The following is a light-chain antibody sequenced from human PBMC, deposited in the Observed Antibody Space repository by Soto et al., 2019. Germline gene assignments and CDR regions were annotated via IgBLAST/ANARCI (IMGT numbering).Light chain of an antibody. J-gene: IGKJ1*01. Sequence: DIVMTQSPLSLPVTPGEPASISCRSSQSLLHSNGYNYLDWYLQKPGQSPQLLIYLGSNRASGVPDRFSSKGEGKDLTLKISKVEAEDVGVYYCMQALQTPRTFGQGTKVEIK. CDR1: QSLLHSNGYNY. CDR2: LGS. CDR3: MQALQTPRT. V-gene: IGKV2-28*01.